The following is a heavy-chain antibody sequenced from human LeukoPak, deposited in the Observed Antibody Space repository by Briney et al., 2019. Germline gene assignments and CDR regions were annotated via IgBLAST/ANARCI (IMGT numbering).Heavy chain of an antibody. Sequence: PSETLSLTCAVYGGSFSGYYWSWIRQPPGKGLEWIGEINHSGSTNSNPSLKSRVTISVDTSKNQSSLKLSSVTAADTAVYYCARAKMVAATIDFDYWGQGTLVTVSS. D-gene: IGHD2-15*01. J-gene: IGHJ4*02. CDR1: GGSFSGYY. CDR2: INHSGST. CDR3: ARAKMVAATIDFDY. V-gene: IGHV4-34*01.